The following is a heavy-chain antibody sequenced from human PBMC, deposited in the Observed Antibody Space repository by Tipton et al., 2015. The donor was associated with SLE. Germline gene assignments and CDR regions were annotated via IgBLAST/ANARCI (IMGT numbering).Heavy chain of an antibody. D-gene: IGHD2-21*01. J-gene: IGHJ5*02. CDR1: LYSIGSGFY. CDR2: IDHSGVT. CDR3: ARAGGGDSNWFDP. V-gene: IGHV4-38-2*02. Sequence: TLSLTCTVSLYSIGSGFYWDWVRQAPGKGLEWIGDIDHSGVTHYNPSLKSRVTISRDTSGNQFSLNLSSVTAADTAVYYCARAGGGDSNWFDPWGQGTLVTVSS.